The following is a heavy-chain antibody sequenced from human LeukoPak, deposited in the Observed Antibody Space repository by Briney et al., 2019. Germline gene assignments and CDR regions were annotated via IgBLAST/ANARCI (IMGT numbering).Heavy chain of an antibody. CDR2: ISGGGDYA. CDR3: AKMSSWRIVGTTNFDY. V-gene: IGHV3-23*01. J-gene: IGHJ4*02. D-gene: IGHD1-26*01. Sequence: GGSLRLSCAVSGFTLSNYAMTWVRQAPGKGLEWVSIISGGGDYAYYADSVKDRFTASTDISMDTLHLQMNSLRAEDTAIYYCAKMSSWRIVGTTNFDYWGQGTLVTVSS. CDR1: GFTLSNYA.